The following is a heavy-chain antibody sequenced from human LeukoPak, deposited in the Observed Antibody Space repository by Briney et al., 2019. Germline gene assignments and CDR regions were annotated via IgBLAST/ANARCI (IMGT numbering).Heavy chain of an antibody. J-gene: IGHJ3*02. V-gene: IGHV4-39*07. CDR3: ARVLLWFRDSTDAFDI. CDR1: GGSISSSSYY. D-gene: IGHD3-10*01. Sequence: SETLSLTCTVSGGSISSSSYYWGWIRQPPGKGLEWIGSIYYSGSTYYNPSLKSRVTISVDTSKNQFSLKLSSVTAADTAVYYCARVLLWFRDSTDAFDIWGQGTMVTVSS. CDR2: IYYSGST.